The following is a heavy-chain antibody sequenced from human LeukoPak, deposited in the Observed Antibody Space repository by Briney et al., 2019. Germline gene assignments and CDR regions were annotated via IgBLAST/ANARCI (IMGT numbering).Heavy chain of an antibody. CDR3: ARYSFPVGRHFDY. Sequence: PSETLFLTCTVSGGSIRSNGYFWSWIRQPPGKGLEWIATVSYSGTTYYNPSLKSRVTMSVDTSTNHFSLKLSSVTAADTAVYYCARYSFPVGRHFDYWGQGTLVTVSS. D-gene: IGHD1-26*01. J-gene: IGHJ4*02. CDR1: GGSIRSNGYF. V-gene: IGHV4-39*02. CDR2: VSYSGTT.